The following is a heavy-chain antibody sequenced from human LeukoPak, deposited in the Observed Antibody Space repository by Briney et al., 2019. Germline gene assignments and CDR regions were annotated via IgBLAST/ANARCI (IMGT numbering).Heavy chain of an antibody. J-gene: IGHJ4*02. D-gene: IGHD3-22*01. Sequence: GGSLRLSCAASGFTFSSYAMSWVRQAPGKGLEWVSAISGSGGSTYYADSVKGRFTIPRDNSKNTLYLQMNSLRAEDTAVYYCAKNYYDSSGYYYYFDYWGQGTLVTVSS. CDR1: GFTFSSYA. CDR3: AKNYYDSSGYYYYFDY. V-gene: IGHV3-23*01. CDR2: ISGSGGST.